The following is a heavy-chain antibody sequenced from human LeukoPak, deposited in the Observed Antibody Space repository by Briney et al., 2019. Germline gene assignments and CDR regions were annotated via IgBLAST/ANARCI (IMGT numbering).Heavy chain of an antibody. Sequence: SVKVSCKASGGAFISYAISWVGQAPGKGGEWMGGIIAIFGTGKYVQKLQGRVTNTKEETRRRDYMEVRSLRSEDTAVYYCARFANYYDSSGYGIYYFDYWGQGTLVTVYS. J-gene: IGHJ4*02. CDR3: ARFANYYDSSGYGIYYFDY. D-gene: IGHD3-22*01. V-gene: IGHV1-69*05. CDR1: GGAFISYA. CDR2: IIAIFGTG.